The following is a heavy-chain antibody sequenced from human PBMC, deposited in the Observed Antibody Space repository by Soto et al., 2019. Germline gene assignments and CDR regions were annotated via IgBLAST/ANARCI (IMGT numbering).Heavy chain of an antibody. CDR1: GGSFSGYY. D-gene: IGHD6-13*01. CDR3: ARGPGIAAAGTFFDY. V-gene: IGHV4-34*01. CDR2: INHSGST. J-gene: IGHJ4*02. Sequence: QVQLQQWGAGLLKPSETLSLTCAVYGGSFSGYYWSWIRQPPGKGLEWIGEINHSGSTNYNPSLKSRVTISVDTSKNQFSLKLSSVTAADTAVYYCARGPGIAAAGTFFDYWGQGTLVTVSS.